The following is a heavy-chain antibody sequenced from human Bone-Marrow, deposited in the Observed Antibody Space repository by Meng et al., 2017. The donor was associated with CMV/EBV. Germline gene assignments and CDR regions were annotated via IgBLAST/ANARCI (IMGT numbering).Heavy chain of an antibody. D-gene: IGHD3-16*01. CDR1: GLTSSSYW. Sequence: GGSLRPSCAASGLTSSSYWMHWVGQAPGKGWVWVSRINSDGSSTSYAASVKGRFTISRDNAKNTLYLQMNSLRAEDTAVYYCARGGQVAHDWGQGTLVTGSS. J-gene: IGHJ4*02. CDR2: INSDGSST. CDR3: ARGGQVAHD. V-gene: IGHV3-74*01.